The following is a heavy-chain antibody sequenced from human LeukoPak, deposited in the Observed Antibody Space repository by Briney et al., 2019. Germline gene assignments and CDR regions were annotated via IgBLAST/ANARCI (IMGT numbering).Heavy chain of an antibody. Sequence: SQTLSLTCAISGDSVSSDSAAWNWIRQSPSRGLVWLGRTYYRSQWFIDYAVSVKTRITIKSDTSRNQFSLELNSVTPEDTGVYYCARGSGYYDTGSFSFVDNWGQGTLVTVSS. CDR3: ARGSGYYDTGSFSFVDN. CDR1: GDSVSSDSAA. CDR2: TYYRSQWFI. V-gene: IGHV6-1*01. D-gene: IGHD3-22*01. J-gene: IGHJ4*02.